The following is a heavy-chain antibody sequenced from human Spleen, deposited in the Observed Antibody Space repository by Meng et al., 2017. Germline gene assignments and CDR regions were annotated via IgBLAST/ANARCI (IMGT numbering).Heavy chain of an antibody. CDR2: IYYSGST. Sequence: QVQRREPGPGLVGPSENLSLTCTVADGSVSSGSYYWSWIRQPPGKGLEWIGYIYYSGSTNYNPSLKSRVTISVDTSKNQFSLKLSSVTAADTAVYYCATGAAAADHWGQGTLVTVSS. CDR1: DGSVSSGSYY. V-gene: IGHV4-61*01. J-gene: IGHJ4*02. CDR3: ATGAAAADH. D-gene: IGHD6-13*01.